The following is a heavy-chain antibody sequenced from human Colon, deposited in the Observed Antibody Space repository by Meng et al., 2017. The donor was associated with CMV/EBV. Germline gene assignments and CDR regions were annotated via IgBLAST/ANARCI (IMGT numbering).Heavy chain of an antibody. Sequence: VQLVGSGGGLVQPGGSLRLSRAASGFTFSNYAMGWVRQAPGKGLEWVSVLHNNPHVSGIRIYYADSVKGRFTISGDNSKSTLYLQMNSVTVDDTGVYYCTRGIESMWELGTDWGQGTLVTVSS. D-gene: IGHD7-27*01. CDR3: TRGIESMWELGTD. V-gene: IGHV3-23*04. CDR2: LHNNPHVSGIRI. J-gene: IGHJ4*02. CDR1: GFTFSNYA.